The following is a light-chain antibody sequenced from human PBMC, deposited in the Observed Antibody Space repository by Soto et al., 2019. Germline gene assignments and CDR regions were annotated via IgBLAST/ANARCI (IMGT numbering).Light chain of an antibody. V-gene: IGKV3-15*01. CDR1: QYVSSN. J-gene: IGKJ5*01. CDR3: QQYHNWPPIT. Sequence: EVVITQSPATLSVSPGERATLSCRASQYVSSNLAWYQQKPGQAPRLLIYGASTRATGIPARFSGSGSGTDFTLTISSLQSEDSAVYYCQQYHNWPPITFGQGTRLEIK. CDR2: GAS.